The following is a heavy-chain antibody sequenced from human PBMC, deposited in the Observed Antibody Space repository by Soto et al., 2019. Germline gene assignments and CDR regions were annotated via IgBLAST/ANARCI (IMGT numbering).Heavy chain of an antibody. CDR2: IYTSGST. CDR3: ARDPRSSSNYYYYGMDV. V-gene: IGHV4-4*07. D-gene: IGHD6-6*01. CDR1: GGSISSYY. Sequence: PSETLSLTCTVSGGSISSYYWSWIRQPAGKGLEWIGRIYTSGSTNYNPSLKSRVTMSVDTSKNQFSLKLSSVTAADTAVYYCARDPRSSSNYYYYGMDVWGQGTTVTVSS. J-gene: IGHJ6*02.